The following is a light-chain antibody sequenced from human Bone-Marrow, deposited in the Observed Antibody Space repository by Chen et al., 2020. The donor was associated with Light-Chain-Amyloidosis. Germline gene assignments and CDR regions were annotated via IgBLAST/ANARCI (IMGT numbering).Light chain of an antibody. CDR2: GSS. CDR3: QQYGTSPLT. J-gene: IGKJ4*01. CDR1: QTISSNY. Sequence: EIVLTQYPGTLSLSPGEGANLSCRASQTISSNYLTWYQQKFGQAPSLLIYGSSSRDTGIPDRFTGSGSGTDFTLTINGLEPEDFAMYYCQQYGTSPLTFGGGTKVEVK. V-gene: IGKV3-20*01.